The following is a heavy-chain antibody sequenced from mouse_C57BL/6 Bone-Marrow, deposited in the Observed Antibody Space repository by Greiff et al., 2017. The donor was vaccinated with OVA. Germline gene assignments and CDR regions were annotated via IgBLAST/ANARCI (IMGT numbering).Heavy chain of an antibody. CDR3: ARWLPYYYAMDY. V-gene: IGHV5-12*01. CDR1: GFTFSDYY. Sequence: EVQLMESGGGLVQPGGSLKLSCAASGFTFSDYYMYWVRQTPEKRLEWVAYISNGGGSTYYPDTVKGRFPISRDNAKNTLYLQMSRLKSEDTAMYYCARWLPYYYAMDYWGQGTSVTVSS. J-gene: IGHJ4*01. D-gene: IGHD2-2*01. CDR2: ISNGGGST.